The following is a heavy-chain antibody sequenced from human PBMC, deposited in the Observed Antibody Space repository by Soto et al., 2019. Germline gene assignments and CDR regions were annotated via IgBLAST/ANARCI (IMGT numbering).Heavy chain of an antibody. J-gene: IGHJ5*02. CDR3: ARRGYYYDQNWFDP. CDR1: GYSFTSYW. D-gene: IGHD3-22*01. CDR2: IYPGDSDT. Sequence: PXQFLKIPFKGAGYSFTSYWIGWVRQMPGKGLEWMWIIYPGDSDTRYSPSFQGQVTISAENSISTAYLQWSSLKASDTAMYYCARRGYYYDQNWFDPWGEGTLVTVSS. V-gene: IGHV5-51*01.